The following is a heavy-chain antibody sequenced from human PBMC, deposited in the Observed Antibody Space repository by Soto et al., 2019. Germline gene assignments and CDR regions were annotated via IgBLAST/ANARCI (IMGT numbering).Heavy chain of an antibody. CDR2: MYSDGST. V-gene: IGHV3-66*01. Sequence: EVQLVESGGGLVQPGGSLRLSCAASGFTVSSNYMSWLRQAPGKGLEWLSVMYSDGSTYYADSVKGRFRTSRDNSKNTLYLPMNSLRVEDTAMYYCARDAQAYCTSTTCSLNWFDPWGQGTLVTVSS. J-gene: IGHJ5*02. CDR3: ARDAQAYCTSTTCSLNWFDP. D-gene: IGHD2-2*01. CDR1: GFTVSSNY.